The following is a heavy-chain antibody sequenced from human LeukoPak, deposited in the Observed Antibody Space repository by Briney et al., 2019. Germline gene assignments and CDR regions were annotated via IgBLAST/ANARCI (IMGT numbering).Heavy chain of an antibody. CDR3: AKEGMIRGVIDY. CDR1: GGSFSGYY. D-gene: IGHD3-10*01. J-gene: IGHJ4*02. CDR2: IHTSGSA. V-gene: IGHV4-59*10. Sequence: PSETLSLTCAVYGGSFSGYYWSWIRQPPGKGLEWIGHIHTSGSANYNPSLKSRVTMSLDTSKNQFSLKLNSVTAADTAVYYSAKEGMIRGVIDYWGQGALVTVSS.